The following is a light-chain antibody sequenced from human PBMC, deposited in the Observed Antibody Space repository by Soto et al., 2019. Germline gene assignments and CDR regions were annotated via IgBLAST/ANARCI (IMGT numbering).Light chain of an antibody. CDR3: QHFGSSPPIT. J-gene: IGKJ5*01. Sequence: EIVLTQYPGTLSLSPGERATLSCRASQSVSSSYLAWYQQKPGQAPRLLIYGASSRATGIPDRFSGSGSGTDFTLTIRRLEPEDFAVYFCQHFGSSPPITFGQGTRLEIK. V-gene: IGKV3-20*01. CDR1: QSVSSSY. CDR2: GAS.